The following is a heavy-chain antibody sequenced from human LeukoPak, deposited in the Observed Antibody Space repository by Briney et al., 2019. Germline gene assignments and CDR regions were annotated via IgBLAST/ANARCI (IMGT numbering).Heavy chain of an antibody. CDR3: AKGSRYFDWLPQYYYYYYGMDV. D-gene: IGHD3-9*01. Sequence: GASLRLSCAASGFTFSSYAMSWVRQAPGKGLEWVSAISGSGGSTYYADSVKGRFTISRDNSKNTLYLQMNSLRAEDTAVYYCAKGSRYFDWLPQYYYYYYGMDVWGQGTTVTVSS. V-gene: IGHV3-23*01. CDR1: GFTFSSYA. CDR2: ISGSGGST. J-gene: IGHJ6*02.